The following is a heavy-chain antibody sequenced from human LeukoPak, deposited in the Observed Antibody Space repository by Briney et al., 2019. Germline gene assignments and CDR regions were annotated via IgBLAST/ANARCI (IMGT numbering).Heavy chain of an antibody. Sequence: ASVKVSCKASGYTFTSYGISWVRQAPGQGLEWMGWISAYNGNTNYAQKLQGRVTMTTDTSTSTAYMELRSLRSDDTVVYYCARDLDIVATPLDDYWGQGTLVTVSS. D-gene: IGHD5-12*01. V-gene: IGHV1-18*01. CDR1: GYTFTSYG. CDR2: ISAYNGNT. J-gene: IGHJ4*02. CDR3: ARDLDIVATPLDDY.